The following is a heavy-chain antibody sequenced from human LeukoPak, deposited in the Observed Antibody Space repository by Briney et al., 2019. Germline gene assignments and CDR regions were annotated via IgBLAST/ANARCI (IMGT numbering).Heavy chain of an antibody. V-gene: IGHV1-69*05. CDR2: IIPIFGSA. CDR3: ARILGDYGVGVS. Sequence: SVKVSCKTSGGTFSTYAFNWVRQAPGHGLEWMGRIIPIFGSANYAQRFQGRVTITTDESTSTVYMELNSLRSEDTAVYYCARILGDYGVGVSWGQGTLVTVSS. D-gene: IGHD2-21*01. CDR1: GGTFSTYA. J-gene: IGHJ5*02.